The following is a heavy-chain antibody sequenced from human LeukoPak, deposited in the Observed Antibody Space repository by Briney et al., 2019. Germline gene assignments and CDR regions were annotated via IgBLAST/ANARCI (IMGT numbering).Heavy chain of an antibody. J-gene: IGHJ5*02. V-gene: IGHV4-39*07. Sequence: SETLSLTCTVSGGSISSSSYYWGWIRQPPRKGLEWIGSIYYSGSTYYNPSLKSRVTISVDTSKNQFSLKLSSVTAADTAVYYCARGVLLWFGDPPLNWFDPWGQGTLVTVSS. CDR2: IYYSGST. CDR3: ARGVLLWFGDPPLNWFDP. D-gene: IGHD3-10*01. CDR1: GGSISSSSYY.